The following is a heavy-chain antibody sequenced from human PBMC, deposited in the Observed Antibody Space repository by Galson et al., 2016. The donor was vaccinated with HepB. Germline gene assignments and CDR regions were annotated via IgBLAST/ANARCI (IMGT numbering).Heavy chain of an antibody. CDR1: GFTFSSYA. D-gene: IGHD4-17*01. CDR3: AKTHAAATVTTVVEY. J-gene: IGHJ4*02. Sequence: SLRLSCAASGFTFSSYAMSWVRQAPGRGLEWVSAISHSGGYTYYADSVKGRFTISRDNSKNTLYLQMNGLRAEDTAVYYCAKTHAAATVTTVVEYWGQGTLVTVSS. V-gene: IGHV3-23*01. CDR2: ISHSGGYT.